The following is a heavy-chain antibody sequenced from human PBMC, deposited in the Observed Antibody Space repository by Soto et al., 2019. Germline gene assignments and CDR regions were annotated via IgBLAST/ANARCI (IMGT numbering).Heavy chain of an antibody. Sequence: VKVSCKASGYTFTSYGISWVRQAPGQGLEWMGWISAYNGNTNYAQKLQGRVTMTTDTSTSTAYMELRSLRSDDTAVYYCAREEYYDSSGYYPIDYWGQGTLVTVSS. D-gene: IGHD3-22*01. V-gene: IGHV1-18*01. CDR3: AREEYYDSSGYYPIDY. J-gene: IGHJ4*02. CDR2: ISAYNGNT. CDR1: GYTFTSYG.